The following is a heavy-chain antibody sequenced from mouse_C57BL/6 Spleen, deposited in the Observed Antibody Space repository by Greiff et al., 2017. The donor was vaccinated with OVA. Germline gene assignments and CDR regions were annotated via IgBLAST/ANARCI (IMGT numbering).Heavy chain of an antibody. CDR1: GYTFTSYW. Sequence: QVQLQQPGAELVRPGSSVKLSCKASGYTFTSYWMHWVKQRPIQGLEWIGNIDPSDSETHYNQKFKDKATLTVDKSSSTAYMQLSSLTSEDSAVYDCARFDGYYLYCFDDWGQGTTLTVSS. V-gene: IGHV1-52*01. CDR2: IDPSDSET. D-gene: IGHD2-3*01. CDR3: ARFDGYYLYCFDD. J-gene: IGHJ2*01.